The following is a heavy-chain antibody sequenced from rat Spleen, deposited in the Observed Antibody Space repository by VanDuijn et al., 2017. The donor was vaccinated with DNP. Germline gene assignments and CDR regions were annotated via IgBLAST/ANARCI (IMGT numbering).Heavy chain of an antibody. CDR2: ISYSGST. V-gene: IGHV3-1*01. CDR3: ARFDNYYYDGYYDY. D-gene: IGHD1-12*03. Sequence: VQLQESGPGLVKPSQSLSLTCSVTGYSITSNYWGWIRKFPGNKMEWIGHISYSGSTSYNPSLKSRISIIRDTSKNQFFLQLNSVNTEDTATYYCARFDNYYYDGYYDYWGQGVMVTVSS. J-gene: IGHJ2*01. CDR1: GYSITSNY.